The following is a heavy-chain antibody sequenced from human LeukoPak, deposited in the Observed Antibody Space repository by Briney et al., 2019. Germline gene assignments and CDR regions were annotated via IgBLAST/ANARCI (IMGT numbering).Heavy chain of an antibody. CDR1: GGSISGHF. CDR3: ARGGASSRYFGY. Sequence: SETLSLTCTVSGGSISGHFRSWIRQPPGKGLEWIGFVSYSGDTHYSPSVNGRVTISLDTSKSQFFLNLNSLTAANSSVYFCARGGASSRYFGYWGQGTLVTVSS. D-gene: IGHD1-26*01. CDR2: VSYSGDT. J-gene: IGHJ4*02. V-gene: IGHV4-59*11.